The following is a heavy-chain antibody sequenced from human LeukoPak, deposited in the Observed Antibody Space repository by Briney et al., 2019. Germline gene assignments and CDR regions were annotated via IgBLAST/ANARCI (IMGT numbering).Heavy chain of an antibody. V-gene: IGHV3-48*01. J-gene: IGHJ4*02. CDR3: AKDPSYNYGDYFDY. D-gene: IGHD4-17*01. Sequence: PGGSLRLSCAASGFTFSGYAMIWVRQAPGKGLEWVSYISSSGGTIYYADSVKGRFTISRGNAENSLFLQMNSLRAEDTAVYYCAKDPSYNYGDYFDYWGQGTLVTVSS. CDR1: GFTFSGYA. CDR2: ISSSGGTI.